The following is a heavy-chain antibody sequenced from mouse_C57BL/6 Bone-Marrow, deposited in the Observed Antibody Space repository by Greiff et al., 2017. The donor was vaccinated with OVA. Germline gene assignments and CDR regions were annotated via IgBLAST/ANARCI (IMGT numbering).Heavy chain of an antibody. D-gene: IGHD2-12*01. V-gene: IGHV1-4*01. CDR3: ARSLYRAMDY. J-gene: IGHJ4*01. CDR1: GYTFTSYT. Sequence: QVQLKESGAELARPGASVKMSCKASGYTFTSYTMHWVKQRPGQGLEWIGYINPSSGYTKYNQKFKDKATLTADKSSSTAYMQLSSLTSEDSAVYYCARSLYRAMDYWGQGTSVTVSS. CDR2: INPSSGYT.